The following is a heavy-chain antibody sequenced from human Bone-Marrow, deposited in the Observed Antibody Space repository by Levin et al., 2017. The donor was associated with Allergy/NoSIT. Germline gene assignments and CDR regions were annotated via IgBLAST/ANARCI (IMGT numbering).Heavy chain of an antibody. J-gene: IGHJ4*02. Sequence: GASVKVSCAASGVSVSRNYMSWVRQAPGKGLEWVSMMDIGGTTSYGDFVKGRFTISRDESKNTLDLEMNSLSVEDTAIYYCARSSTGYSRGWLGGFDYWGQGALVTVST. CDR3: ARSSTGYSRGWLGGFDY. CDR1: GVSVSRNY. D-gene: IGHD5-12*01. CDR2: MDIGGTT. V-gene: IGHV3-53*01.